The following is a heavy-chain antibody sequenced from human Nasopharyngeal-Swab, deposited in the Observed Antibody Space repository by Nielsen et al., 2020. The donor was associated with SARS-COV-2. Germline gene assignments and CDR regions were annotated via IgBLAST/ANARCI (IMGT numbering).Heavy chain of an antibody. CDR2: INPNSGGT. CDR3: ARESMGDYFDY. D-gene: IGHD1-26*01. Sequence: ASVKVSCKVSGYTLTSYSMHWVRQAPGQGLEWMGWINPNSGGTNYAQKFQGRVTMTRDTSINTTYMELSRLRSDDTAIYYCARESMGDYFDYWGQGTLVTVSS. V-gene: IGHV1-2*02. J-gene: IGHJ4*02. CDR1: GYTLTSYS.